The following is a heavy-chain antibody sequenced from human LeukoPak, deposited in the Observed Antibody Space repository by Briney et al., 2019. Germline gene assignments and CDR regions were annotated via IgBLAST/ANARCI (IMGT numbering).Heavy chain of an antibody. CDR3: ARPTSYDSSSYYYLSFFDY. CDR1: GGSISSSTYY. D-gene: IGHD3-22*01. CDR2: IYYSGST. Sequence: SETLSPTCTVSGGSISSSTYYWGWIRQPPGKGLEWIGSIYYSGSTYYNPSLKSRVTISVDTSKNQFSLKLSSVTAADTAVYYCARPTSYDSSSYYYLSFFDYWGQGTLVTVSS. J-gene: IGHJ4*02. V-gene: IGHV4-39*01.